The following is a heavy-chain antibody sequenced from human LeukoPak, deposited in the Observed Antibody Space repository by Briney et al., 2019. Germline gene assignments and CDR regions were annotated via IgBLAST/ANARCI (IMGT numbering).Heavy chain of an antibody. CDR3: ARGLSRITYCYGSGSFGINWLDP. V-gene: IGHV4-34*01. J-gene: IGHJ5*02. Sequence: PSETLSLTCAVYGGSFSGYYWSWIRRPPGKGREWIGEIKHSGSPTYNPSLKSRVTISVDTSKNQFSLKLGSVTAADTAVYYCARGLSRITYCYGSGSFGINWLDPWGQGTLVSVSS. D-gene: IGHD3-10*01. CDR1: GGSFSGYY. CDR2: IKHSGSP.